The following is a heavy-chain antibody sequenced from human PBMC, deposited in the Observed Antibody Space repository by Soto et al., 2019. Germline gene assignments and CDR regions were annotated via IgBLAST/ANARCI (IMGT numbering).Heavy chain of an antibody. J-gene: IGHJ6*02. Sequence: SETLSLTCTVSGGSISSSSYYWGWIRQPPGKGLEWSGSIYYSGSTYYNPSLKSRVTISVDTSKNQFSLKLSSVTAADTAVYYCARWYNWNYVTYYYGMDVWGQGTTVTVSS. CDR2: IYYSGST. CDR1: GGSISSSSYY. CDR3: ARWYNWNYVTYYYGMDV. D-gene: IGHD1-7*01. V-gene: IGHV4-39*01.